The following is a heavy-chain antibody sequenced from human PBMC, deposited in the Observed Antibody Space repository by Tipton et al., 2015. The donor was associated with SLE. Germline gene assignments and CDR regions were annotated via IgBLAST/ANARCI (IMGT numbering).Heavy chain of an antibody. CDR1: GFTFSTYW. Sequence: SLRLSCAVSGFTFSTYWMGWVRQAPGKGLEWVANIKQDGSEQRYADSVKGRFSISRDNARNSPFLQMNSLRAEDTAVYYCARSGWEGFCTPTNCHPNWFDSWGQGALVTVSS. D-gene: IGHD2-2*01. CDR2: IKQDGSEQ. V-gene: IGHV3-7*01. CDR3: ARSGWEGFCTPTNCHPNWFDS. J-gene: IGHJ5*01.